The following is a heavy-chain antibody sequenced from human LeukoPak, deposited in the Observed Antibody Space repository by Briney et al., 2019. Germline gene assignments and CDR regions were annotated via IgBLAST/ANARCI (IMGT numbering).Heavy chain of an antibody. CDR1: GFTLNSYA. CDR2: INEDGGER. Sequence: GGSLRLSCAASGFTLNSYAMHWVRQAPGKGLEWVANINEDGGERHYVDTVKGRFTISRDNAKNSLYLQMNSLRAEDTALYYCAKGAVAVGGTYFDIWGQGTMVTVSS. V-gene: IGHV3-7*03. J-gene: IGHJ3*02. CDR3: AKGAVAVGGTYFDI. D-gene: IGHD6-19*01.